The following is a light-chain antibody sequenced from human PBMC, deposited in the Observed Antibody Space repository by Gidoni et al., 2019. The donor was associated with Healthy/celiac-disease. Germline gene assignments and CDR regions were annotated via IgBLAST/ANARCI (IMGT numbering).Light chain of an antibody. Sequence: DIQMTQSPSSLSASVGDRVTITCRASQSISSNVNWYKQKPGKAPKLLIYAASSLQSVVPSRFSGSGSGTDFTLSISSLQPEDFATYYCHQSYSTPPFSFGQGTRLEIK. CDR3: HQSYSTPPFS. J-gene: IGKJ5*01. V-gene: IGKV1-39*01. CDR1: QSISSN. CDR2: AAS.